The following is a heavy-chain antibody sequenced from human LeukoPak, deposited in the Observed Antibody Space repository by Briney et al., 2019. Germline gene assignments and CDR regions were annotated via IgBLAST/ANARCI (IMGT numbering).Heavy chain of an antibody. Sequence: ASVKVSCKASGYTFTGYYMHWVLQAPGQGLEWMGRINPNSGGTNYAQKFQGRVTMTRDTSISTAYMELSRLRSDDTAVYYCARPLVGATIFDYWGQGTLVTVSS. CDR3: ARPLVGATIFDY. V-gene: IGHV1-2*06. CDR2: INPNSGGT. D-gene: IGHD1-26*01. J-gene: IGHJ4*02. CDR1: GYTFTGYY.